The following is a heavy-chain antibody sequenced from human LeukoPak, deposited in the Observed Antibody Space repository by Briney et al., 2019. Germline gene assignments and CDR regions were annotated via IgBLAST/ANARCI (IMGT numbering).Heavy chain of an antibody. CDR1: GGTFSSYA. V-gene: IGHV1-69*05. J-gene: IGHJ4*02. CDR3: VTNSIGYCSGGNCYQVSDS. CDR2: IIPIFGTA. Sequence: SAKVSCKASGGTFSSYAISWVRQAPGQGLEWMGGIIPIFGTANYAQKFQGRVTITTDESTSTAYMELSSLRSEDTAVYYCVTNSIGYCSGGNCYQVSDSWGQGSLVTVSS. D-gene: IGHD2-15*01.